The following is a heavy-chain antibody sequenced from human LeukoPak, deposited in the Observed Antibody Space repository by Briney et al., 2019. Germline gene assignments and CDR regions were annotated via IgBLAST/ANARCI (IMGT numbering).Heavy chain of an antibody. Sequence: GGSLRLSCAASGFTFSDYYMSWIRQAPGKGLEWVSYISSSGSTIYYADSVKGRFTISRDNAKNSLYLQMNSLRAEDTAVYYCAKLVTVVVPAAIPNWFDPWGQGTLVTVSS. J-gene: IGHJ5*02. CDR1: GFTFSDYY. V-gene: IGHV3-11*01. D-gene: IGHD2-2*02. CDR3: AKLVTVVVPAAIPNWFDP. CDR2: ISSSGSTI.